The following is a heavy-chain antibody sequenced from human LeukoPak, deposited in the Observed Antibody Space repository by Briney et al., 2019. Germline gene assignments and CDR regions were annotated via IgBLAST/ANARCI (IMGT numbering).Heavy chain of an antibody. CDR3: ARDARVCTNGVCYGMDV. Sequence: SQTLSLTCTVSGGSVSSGSYYWSWIRQPPGKGLEWIGYIYYSGSTNYNPSLKSRVTKSVDTSKNQFSLKLSSVTAADTAVYYCARDARVCTNGVCYGMDVWGQGTTVTVSS. CDR2: IYYSGST. V-gene: IGHV4-61*01. J-gene: IGHJ6*02. D-gene: IGHD2-8*01. CDR1: GGSVSSGSYY.